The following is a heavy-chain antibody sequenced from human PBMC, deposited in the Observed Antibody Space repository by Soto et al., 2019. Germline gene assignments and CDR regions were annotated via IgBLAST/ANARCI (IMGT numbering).Heavy chain of an antibody. V-gene: IGHV3-23*01. D-gene: IGHD6-19*01. CDR2: ISGSGGST. J-gene: IGHJ3*02. CDR3: AKEVRGYSSGWYILPGSLGVSAFDI. Sequence: PGGSLRLSCAASGFTFSSYAMSWVRQAPGKGLEWVSAISGSGGSTYYADSVKGRFTISRDNSKNTLYLQMNSLRAEDTAVYYCAKEVRGYSSGWYILPGSLGVSAFDIWGQGTMVTVSS. CDR1: GFTFSSYA.